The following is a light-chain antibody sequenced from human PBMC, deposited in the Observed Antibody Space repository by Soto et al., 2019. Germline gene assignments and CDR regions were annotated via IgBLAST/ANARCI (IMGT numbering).Light chain of an antibody. J-gene: IGKJ2*01. CDR2: GAS. CDR1: QSVSSSY. V-gene: IGKV3-20*01. CDR3: QQYGSSPRT. Sequence: EIVLTQSPGTLSLSPGERATLSCRASQSVSSSYLAWYQQKPGQAPRLLIFGASSRATGIPDRFSGSGSGTDFTLTISRLEPEDVAVYYGQQYGSSPRTFGQGTKLEI.